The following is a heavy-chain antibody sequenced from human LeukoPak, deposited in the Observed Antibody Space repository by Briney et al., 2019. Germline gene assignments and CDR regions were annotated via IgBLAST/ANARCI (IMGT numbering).Heavy chain of an antibody. CDR3: AKASSVVVPAAAKT. V-gene: IGHV3-23*01. CDR2: ISGSGSST. Sequence: GGSLRLSCAASGFTFSSYAMSWVRQAPGKGLEWVSAISGSGSSTYYADSVKGRFTISRDNSKNTLYLQMNSLRAEDTAVYYCAKASSVVVPAAAKTWGQGTLVTVSS. J-gene: IGHJ5*02. CDR1: GFTFSSYA. D-gene: IGHD2-2*01.